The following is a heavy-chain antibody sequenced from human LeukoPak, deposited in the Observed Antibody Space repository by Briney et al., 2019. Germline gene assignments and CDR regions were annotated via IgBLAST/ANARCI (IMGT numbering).Heavy chain of an antibody. V-gene: IGHV3-11*01. J-gene: IGHJ5*02. Sequence: LSLTCAVYGGSFSGYYWSWIRQAPGKGLEWVSYISSSGSTIYYADSVKGRFTVSRDNAKNSLYLQMNSLRAEDTAVYYCARDGYDTWGQGTLVTVSS. CDR2: ISSSGSTI. CDR3: ARDGYDT. D-gene: IGHD5-12*01. CDR1: GGSFSGYY.